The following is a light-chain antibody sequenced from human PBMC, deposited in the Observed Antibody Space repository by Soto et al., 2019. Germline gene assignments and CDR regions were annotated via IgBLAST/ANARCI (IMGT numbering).Light chain of an antibody. CDR3: QHRSY. CDR1: QSVGRF. J-gene: IGKJ3*01. Sequence: EIVLTQSPATLSLSPGERATLSCRASQSVGRFLAWYQQKPGQAPRLLIYDASNRATGVPVRFSGSGSETDFSLTISSLEPEDFAVYYCQHRSYFGRGTKVDIK. V-gene: IGKV3-11*01. CDR2: DAS.